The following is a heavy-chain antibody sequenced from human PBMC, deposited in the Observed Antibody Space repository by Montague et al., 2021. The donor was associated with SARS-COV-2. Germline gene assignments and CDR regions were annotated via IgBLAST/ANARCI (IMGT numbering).Heavy chain of an antibody. V-gene: IGHV3-23*03. D-gene: IGHD3-3*01. Sequence: SLRLSCAASGFTFIRYAMSWVRQAPGKGLEWVSVIYSGVSSTYYADSVXGRFTISRDNSKNTLYLQMNSLRAEDTAVYYCAKGGYSPLTIFGVVRSHYYFDYWGQGTLVTVSS. CDR3: AKGGYSPLTIFGVVRSHYYFDY. CDR2: IYSGVSST. CDR1: GFTFIRYA. J-gene: IGHJ4*02.